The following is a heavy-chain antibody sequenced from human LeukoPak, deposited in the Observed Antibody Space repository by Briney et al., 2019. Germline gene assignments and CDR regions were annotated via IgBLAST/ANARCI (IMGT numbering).Heavy chain of an antibody. J-gene: IGHJ3*02. V-gene: IGHV4-59*08. Sequence: SETLSLTCAVYGGSFSAFYWTWIRQPPGKGLEWIGYIYYSGSTDYNPSLKSRVTISVDTSKNQFSLKLSSVTAADTAVYYCARGYYDFWSGYSGGAFDIWGQGTMVTVSS. CDR1: GGSFSAFY. CDR3: ARGYYDFWSGYSGGAFDI. D-gene: IGHD3-3*01. CDR2: IYYSGST.